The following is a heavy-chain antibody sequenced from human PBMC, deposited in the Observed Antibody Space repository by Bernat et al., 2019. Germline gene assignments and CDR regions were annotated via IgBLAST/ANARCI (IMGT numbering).Heavy chain of an antibody. Sequence: EVQLVESGGGLVQPGGSLRLSCAASGFTFSSYAMHWVRQAPGKGLEYVSAISSNGGSTYYANSVKGRFTISRDNSKNTLYLQMGSLRAEDMAVYYCASDEGKNWNDVGYYYYYGMDVWGQGTTVTVSS. CDR3: ASDEGKNWNDVGYYYYYGMDV. D-gene: IGHD1-1*01. CDR2: ISSNGGST. J-gene: IGHJ6*02. V-gene: IGHV3-64*01. CDR1: GFTFSSYA.